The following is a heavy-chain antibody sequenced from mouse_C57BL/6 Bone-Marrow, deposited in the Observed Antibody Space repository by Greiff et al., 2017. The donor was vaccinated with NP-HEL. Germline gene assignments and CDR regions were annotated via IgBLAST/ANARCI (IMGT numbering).Heavy chain of an antibody. CDR1: GYTFTSYW. V-gene: IGHV1-69*01. CDR3: ASLYYGNYDHTGWFAY. Sequence: QVQLQQPGAELVMPGASVKLSCKASGYTFTSYWMHWVKQRPGQGLEWIGEIDPSDSYTNSNQKFKGKSTLTVDKSSSTAYMQLSSLTSEDSAVYYCASLYYGNYDHTGWFAYWGQGTLVTVSA. D-gene: IGHD2-1*01. CDR2: IDPSDSYT. J-gene: IGHJ3*01.